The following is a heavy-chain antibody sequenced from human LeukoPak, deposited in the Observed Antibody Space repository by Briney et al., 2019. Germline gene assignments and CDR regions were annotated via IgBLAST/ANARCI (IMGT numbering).Heavy chain of an antibody. CDR3: ARGLRPYGSGSYYNVGELDY. CDR1: GYTFTSYG. D-gene: IGHD3-10*01. V-gene: IGHV7-4-1*02. J-gene: IGHJ4*02. CDR2: INTNTGNP. Sequence: ASVKVSCKASGYTFTSYGISWVRQAPGQGLEWMGWINTNTGNPTYAQGFTGRFVFSLDTSVSTAYLQISSLKAEDTAVYYCARGLRPYGSGSYYNVGELDYWGQGTLVTVSS.